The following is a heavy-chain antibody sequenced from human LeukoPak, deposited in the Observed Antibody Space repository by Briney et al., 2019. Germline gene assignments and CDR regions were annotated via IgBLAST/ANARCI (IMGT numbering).Heavy chain of an antibody. V-gene: IGHV1-46*03. CDR1: GYTFTSYD. CDR3: ATEGTYGDYSFDY. Sequence: ASVKVSCKASGYTFTSYDINWVRQAPGQGLEWMGIINPSGGSTSYAQKFQGRVTMTRDMSTSTVYMELSSLRSEDTAVYYCATEGTYGDYSFDYWGQGTLVTVSS. J-gene: IGHJ4*02. D-gene: IGHD4-17*01. CDR2: INPSGGST.